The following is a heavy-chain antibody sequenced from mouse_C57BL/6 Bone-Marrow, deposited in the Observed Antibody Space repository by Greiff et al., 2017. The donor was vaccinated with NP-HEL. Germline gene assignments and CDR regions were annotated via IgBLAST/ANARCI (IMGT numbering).Heavy chain of an antibody. CDR1: GYSFTDYY. V-gene: IGHV1-39*01. J-gene: IGHJ4*01. CDR2: INPNYGTT. Sequence: VQLQQPGPELVKPGASVKISCKASGYSFTDYYMNWVKQSNVKSLEWIGVINPNYGTTSYNQKFKGKATLTVDPSSSTAYMQLNSLTSEDSAVYYCARSRLYDGYAMDYWGQGTSVTVSS. CDR3: ARSRLYDGYAMDY. D-gene: IGHD2-12*01.